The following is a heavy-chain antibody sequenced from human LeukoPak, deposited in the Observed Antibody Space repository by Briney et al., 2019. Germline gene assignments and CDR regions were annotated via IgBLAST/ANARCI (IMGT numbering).Heavy chain of an antibody. CDR2: ISYDGSNK. CDR3: ARDHYSYGPDY. CDR1: GFTFSSYA. V-gene: IGHV3-30-3*01. J-gene: IGHJ4*02. D-gene: IGHD5-18*01. Sequence: GRSLRLSCAASGFTFSSYAMHWVRQAPGKGLEGVVVISYDGSNKYYADSVKGRFTISRDNSKNTLYLQMNSLRAEDTAVYYCARDHYSYGPDYWGQGTLVTVSS.